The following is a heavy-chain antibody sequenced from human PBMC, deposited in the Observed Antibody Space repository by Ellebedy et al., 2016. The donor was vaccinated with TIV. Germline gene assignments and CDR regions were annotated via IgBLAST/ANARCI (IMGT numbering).Heavy chain of an antibody. J-gene: IGHJ1*01. V-gene: IGHV4-39*01. Sequence: SETLSLXXTVSGGSISSSSYYWGWICQPPGKGLEWIGSIYYSGSTYYNPSLKSRVTISVDTSKNQFSLKLSSVTAADTAVYYCARLVILWEWFSCSYFQHWGQGTLVTVSS. CDR1: GGSISSSSYY. CDR3: ARLVILWEWFSCSYFQH. D-gene: IGHD3-3*01. CDR2: IYYSGST.